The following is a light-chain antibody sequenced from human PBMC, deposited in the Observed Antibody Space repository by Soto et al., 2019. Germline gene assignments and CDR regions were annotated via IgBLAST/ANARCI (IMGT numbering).Light chain of an antibody. CDR2: WAS. Sequence: DFVMTQSPDSLAVSLGERATINCKSSQSVLSSSNNKNYLAWFQQKPGQPPKLLIYWASTRKSGVPDRFFGSGSGTDFTLTITGLQAEDVEVYYCQQYHSGPITFGQGTRLENK. J-gene: IGKJ5*01. CDR1: QSVLSSSNNKNY. V-gene: IGKV4-1*01. CDR3: QQYHSGPIT.